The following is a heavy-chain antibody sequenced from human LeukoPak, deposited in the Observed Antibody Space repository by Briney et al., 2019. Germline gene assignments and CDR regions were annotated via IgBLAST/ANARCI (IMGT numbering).Heavy chain of an antibody. J-gene: IGHJ4*02. D-gene: IGHD3-22*01. V-gene: IGHV3-74*01. CDR3: ARDFYDSRGFDY. CDR2: INSDGSST. Sequence: GGSLRLSCAASGFTFSSYAMSWVRQAPGKGLVWASRINSDGSSTSYADSVKGRFTISRDNTKNTLYLQMNSLRAEDTAVYYCARDFYDSRGFDYWGQGTLVTVSS. CDR1: GFTFSSYA.